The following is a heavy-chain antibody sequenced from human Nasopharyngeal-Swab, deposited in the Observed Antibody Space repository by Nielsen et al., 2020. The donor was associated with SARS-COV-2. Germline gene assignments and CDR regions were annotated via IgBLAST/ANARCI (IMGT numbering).Heavy chain of an antibody. CDR3: AHASNPAVAGDFDY. CDR2: ISWNSGSI. Sequence: LKISCAASGFTFGNYAMHWVRQAPGKGLEWVSGISWNSGSIGYADSVKGRFTISRDNAKNTLYLQMNSLRAEDTAMYHCAHASNPAVAGDFDYWGQGTLVTVSS. V-gene: IGHV3-9*01. D-gene: IGHD6-19*01. CDR1: GFTFGNYA. J-gene: IGHJ4*02.